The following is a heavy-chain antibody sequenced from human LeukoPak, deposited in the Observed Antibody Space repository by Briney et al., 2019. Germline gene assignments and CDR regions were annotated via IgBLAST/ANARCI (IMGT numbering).Heavy chain of an antibody. CDR2: ISGSGGST. Sequence: GGSLRLSCAASGFTFSSYAMSWVRQAPGKGLEWVSAISGSGGSTYYADSVKGRFTISRDNSKNPLYLQMNSLRAEDTAVYYCASGSLYYDFWSGYSFYWGQGTLVTVSS. CDR3: ASGSLYYDFWSGYSFY. V-gene: IGHV3-23*01. D-gene: IGHD3-3*01. J-gene: IGHJ4*02. CDR1: GFTFSSYA.